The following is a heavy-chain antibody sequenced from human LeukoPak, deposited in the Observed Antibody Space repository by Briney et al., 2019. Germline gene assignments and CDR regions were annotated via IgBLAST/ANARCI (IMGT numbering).Heavy chain of an antibody. CDR1: GFTFSSYT. J-gene: IGHJ6*02. CDR2: ISSISSYM. V-gene: IGHV3-21*06. Sequence: GGPLRLSCAASGFTFSSYTMNWVRQAPGKGLEWVSSISSISSYMYYADSVKGRFTISRDNAKNSLYLQMNSLRAEDTAVYYCARDRDVPAIGMDVWGQGTTVTVSS. CDR3: ARDRDVPAIGMDV.